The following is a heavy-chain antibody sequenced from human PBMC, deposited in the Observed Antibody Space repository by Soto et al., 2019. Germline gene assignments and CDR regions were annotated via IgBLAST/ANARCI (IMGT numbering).Heavy chain of an antibody. CDR2: IIPIFGNT. D-gene: IGHD3-3*01. J-gene: IGHJ6*02. CDR3: ARVRPKFEVASSMDV. V-gene: IGHV1-18*01. Sequence: ASVKVSCKASGYTFSSYAISWVRQSPVQGIEWMGGIIPIFGNTNYAEKLQGRVTMTTDTSTSTAYMELRSLRSDDTAVYYCARVRPKFEVASSMDVWGQGTTVTVSS. CDR1: GYTFSSYA.